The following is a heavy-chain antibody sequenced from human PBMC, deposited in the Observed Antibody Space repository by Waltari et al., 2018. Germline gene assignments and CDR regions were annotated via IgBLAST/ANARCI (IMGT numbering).Heavy chain of an antibody. Sequence: QVQLVQSGAEVKKPGASVKVSCKAAGYTFTSYGISWVRQAPGHGLEWMGWISAYNGNTNYAQKLQGRVTMTTDTSTSTAYMELRSLRSDDTAVYYCARVGQPDSGSYLHLDAFDIWGQGTMVTVSS. CDR2: ISAYNGNT. CDR3: ARVGQPDSGSYLHLDAFDI. J-gene: IGHJ3*02. D-gene: IGHD1-26*01. CDR1: GYTFTSYG. V-gene: IGHV1-18*01.